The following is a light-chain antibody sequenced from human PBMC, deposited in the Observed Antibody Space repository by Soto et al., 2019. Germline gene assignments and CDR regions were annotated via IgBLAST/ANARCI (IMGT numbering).Light chain of an antibody. V-gene: IGLV1-40*01. J-gene: IGLJ3*02. Sequence: QSVLTQPPSVSGAPGQRVTISCTGSSSNIGAGYDVHWYQQLPGTAPKLLIYGNSNRPSGVPDRFSGSKSGTSASLAITGLHAEDEADYCCQSYDSSLSGFRVLGGGTKLTVL. CDR2: GNS. CDR3: QSYDSSLSGFRV. CDR1: SSNIGAGYD.